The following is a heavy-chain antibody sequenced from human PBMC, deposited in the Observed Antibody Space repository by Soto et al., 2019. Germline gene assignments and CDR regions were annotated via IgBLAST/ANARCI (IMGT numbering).Heavy chain of an antibody. D-gene: IGHD1-26*01. CDR2: ISYDGSNK. Sequence: QVQLVESGGGVVQPGRSLRLSCAASGFTFSSYAMHWVRQAPGKGLEWVAVISYDGSNKYYADSVKGRFTISRDNSKNTLYLQMNSLRAEDTAVYYCARDRSGSYSASAFDIWGQGTMVTVSS. CDR1: GFTFSSYA. J-gene: IGHJ3*02. CDR3: ARDRSGSYSASAFDI. V-gene: IGHV3-30-3*01.